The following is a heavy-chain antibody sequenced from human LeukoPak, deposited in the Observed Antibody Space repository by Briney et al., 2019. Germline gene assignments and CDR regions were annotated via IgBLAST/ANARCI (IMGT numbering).Heavy chain of an antibody. V-gene: IGHV4-61*02. J-gene: IGHJ3*02. Sequence: SETLSLTCTVSGDSISSGDYYWRWIRQPAGKGLEWIGRISSSGSANYNPSLKSRVTISVDTSKNQFSLKLSSVTAADTAVYFCARGPYSYDSSGAFDIWGQGTMVTVSS. CDR1: GDSISSGDYY. CDR2: ISSSGSA. D-gene: IGHD3-22*01. CDR3: ARGPYSYDSSGAFDI.